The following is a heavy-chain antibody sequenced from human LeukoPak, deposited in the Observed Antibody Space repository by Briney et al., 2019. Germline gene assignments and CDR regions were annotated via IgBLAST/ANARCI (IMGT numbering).Heavy chain of an antibody. V-gene: IGHV3-23*01. J-gene: IGHJ4*02. CDR3: ARTPYLYFGSGSYQFDY. Sequence: GGSLRLSCAASGFTFSSYAMSWVRQAPGKGLEWVSGTSGSNTYYADSVKGRFTISRDNSKNTLYLRMNSLRAEDTAVYFCARTPYLYFGSGSYQFDYWGQGTLVTVSS. CDR2: TSGSNT. CDR1: GFTFSSYA. D-gene: IGHD3-10*01.